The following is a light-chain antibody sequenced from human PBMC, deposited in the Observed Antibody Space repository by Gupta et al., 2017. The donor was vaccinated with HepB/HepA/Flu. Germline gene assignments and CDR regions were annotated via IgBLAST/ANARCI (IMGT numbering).Light chain of an antibody. CDR3: QQYINWPPT. CDR1: QSISTN. J-gene: IGKJ1*01. V-gene: IGKV3-15*01. Sequence: EIVMTQSPATLSVSPGERATLSCRASQSISTNLVWYQQKPGQAPRLLIYGASTRAIGIPARFSGSGSGTEFTLTISSLQSEDFAVYYCQQYINWPPTFGQGTKVEIK. CDR2: GAS.